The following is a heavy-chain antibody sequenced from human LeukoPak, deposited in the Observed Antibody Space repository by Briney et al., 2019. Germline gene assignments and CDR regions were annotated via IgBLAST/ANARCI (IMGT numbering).Heavy chain of an antibody. CDR2: IYYSGST. Sequence: SETLSLTCAVYGGSFSGYCWSWIRQPPGKGLEWIGYIYYSGSTNYNPSLKSRVTISVDTSKNQFSLKLSSVTAADTAVYYCARDLSAPNYYYYMDVWGKGTTVTVSS. J-gene: IGHJ6*03. CDR1: GGSFSGYC. V-gene: IGHV4-59*01. CDR3: ARDLSAPNYYYYMDV.